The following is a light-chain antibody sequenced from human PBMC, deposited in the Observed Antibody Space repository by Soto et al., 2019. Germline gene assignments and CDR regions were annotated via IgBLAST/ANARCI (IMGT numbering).Light chain of an antibody. Sequence: DIQMTQSPSSVSASVGDRVTITCRASQGISSWLAWYQQKPGKAPKLLIYTASTLQSGVLSRFSGSRSETDFILTINNLQPEDFATYYCQQAHSFPLTFGAGTKVEIK. CDR3: QQAHSFPLT. CDR2: TAS. V-gene: IGKV1-12*01. J-gene: IGKJ4*01. CDR1: QGISSW.